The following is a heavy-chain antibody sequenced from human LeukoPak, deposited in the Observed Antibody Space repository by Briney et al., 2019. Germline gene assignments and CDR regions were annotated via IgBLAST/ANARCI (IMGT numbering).Heavy chain of an antibody. V-gene: IGHV4-59*08. D-gene: IGHD5-12*01. CDR3: ARHVATTWDYYYGMDV. Sequence: SETLSLTCTVSVGSISSYYWCWMRQPPGGGLEWIGYIYYSGSTNYNPSLKSQVTISVDTSKNQFSLKLSSVTAADTAVYYCARHVATTWDYYYGMDVWGQGTTVTVSS. J-gene: IGHJ6*02. CDR2: IYYSGST. CDR1: VGSISSYY.